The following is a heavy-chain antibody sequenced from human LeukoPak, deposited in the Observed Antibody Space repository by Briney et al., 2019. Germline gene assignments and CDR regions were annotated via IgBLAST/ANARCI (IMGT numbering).Heavy chain of an antibody. V-gene: IGHV1-8*03. D-gene: IGHD3-9*01. Sequence: ASVKVSCKASGYTFTGYYMHWVRQATGQGLEWMGWMNPNSGNTGYAQKFQGRVTITRNTSISTAYMELSSLRSKDTAVYYCARVNSGFLYYDILARHLDAKNYYYMDVWGKGTTVTVSS. CDR3: ARVNSGFLYYDILARHLDAKNYYYMDV. J-gene: IGHJ6*03. CDR2: MNPNSGNT. CDR1: GYTFTGYY.